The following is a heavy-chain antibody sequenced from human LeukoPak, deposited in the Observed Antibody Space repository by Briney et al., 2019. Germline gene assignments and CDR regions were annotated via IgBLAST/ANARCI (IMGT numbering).Heavy chain of an antibody. CDR2: IKQDGSEK. J-gene: IGHJ4*02. CDR3: ARDDHTSSSN. V-gene: IGHV3-7*05. D-gene: IGHD5-18*01. Sequence: GGPLRLSCAASGFTFRSYWMSWVRQAPVKGLEWVANIKQDGSEKYYVDSVKGRFTISRDNAKNSLYLQMNSLRAEDTAMYYCARDDHTSSSNWGQGTLVTVSS. CDR1: GFTFRSYW.